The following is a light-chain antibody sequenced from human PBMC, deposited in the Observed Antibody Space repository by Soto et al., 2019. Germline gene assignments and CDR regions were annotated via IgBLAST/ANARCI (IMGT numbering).Light chain of an antibody. CDR1: QSVSSN. Sequence: EIVMTQSPATLSVSPGERATLSCRASQSVSSNLAWYQQKPGQAPRLLIYGASTRATGIPARFSGSGSGTEFTLTLSRLQSEDFAVYYFQQYNNWPPGFTFGPGTKVDIK. CDR2: GAS. CDR3: QQYNNWPPGFT. J-gene: IGKJ3*01. V-gene: IGKV3-15*01.